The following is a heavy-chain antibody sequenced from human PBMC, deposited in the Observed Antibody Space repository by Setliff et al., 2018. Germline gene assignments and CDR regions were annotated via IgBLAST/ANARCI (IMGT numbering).Heavy chain of an antibody. V-gene: IGHV3-33*06. D-gene: IGHD1-1*01. J-gene: IGHJ3*02. CDR2: IWYDGNNK. Sequence: GESLKISCKDSGYIFTNYWIGWVRQMPGKGLEWVAVIWYDGNNKDHADSVKGRFTISRDNSKNTVYLQMNSLRAEDTALYYCAKDQTGYPFNAFHIWGLGTMVTVSS. CDR1: GYIFTNYW. CDR3: AKDQTGYPFNAFHI.